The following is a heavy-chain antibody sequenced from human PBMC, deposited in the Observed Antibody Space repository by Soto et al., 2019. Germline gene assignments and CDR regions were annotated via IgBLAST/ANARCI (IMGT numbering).Heavy chain of an antibody. CDR3: AREYSYGSPFDY. CDR2: IIPIFGTA. Sequence: ASVKVSCKASGGTFSSYAISWVRQAPGQGLEWMGGIIPIFGTANYAQKFQGRVTITADESTSTAYMELSSLRSEDTAVYYCAREYSYGSPFDYWGQGTLVTGSS. J-gene: IGHJ4*02. CDR1: GGTFSSYA. D-gene: IGHD5-18*01. V-gene: IGHV1-69*13.